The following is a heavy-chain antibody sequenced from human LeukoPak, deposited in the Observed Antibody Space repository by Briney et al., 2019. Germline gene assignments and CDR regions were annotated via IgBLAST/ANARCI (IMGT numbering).Heavy chain of an antibody. CDR2: IYYSGST. D-gene: IGHD6-13*01. Sequence: SETLSLTCTVSGGSISSSSYYWGWTRQPPGKGLEWIGSIYYSGSTYYNPSIKSRVTISVDTSKNQFSLKLSSVTAADTAVYYCARRLSSSWNDAFDIWGQGTMVTVSS. CDR3: ARRLSSSWNDAFDI. V-gene: IGHV4-39*01. CDR1: GGSISSSSYY. J-gene: IGHJ3*02.